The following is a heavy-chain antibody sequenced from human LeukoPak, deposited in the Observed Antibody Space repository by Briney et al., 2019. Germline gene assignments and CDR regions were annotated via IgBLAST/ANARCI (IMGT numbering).Heavy chain of an antibody. Sequence: ASVKVSCKASGYTFTSYDINWVRQAAGQGLEWMGWMNPNSGNTGYAQKFQGRGTMTRNTSISTAYMELSSLRSEDTAVYYCARMGTYYDILTGYYETFDYWGQGTLVTVSS. CDR3: ARMGTYYDILTGYYETFDY. CDR2: MNPNSGNT. J-gene: IGHJ4*02. V-gene: IGHV1-8*01. CDR1: GYTFTSYD. D-gene: IGHD3-9*01.